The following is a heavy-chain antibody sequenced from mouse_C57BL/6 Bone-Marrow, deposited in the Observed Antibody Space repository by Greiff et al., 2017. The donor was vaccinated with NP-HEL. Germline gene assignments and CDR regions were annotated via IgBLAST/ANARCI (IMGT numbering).Heavy chain of an antibody. Sequence: QVQLQQPGAELVRPGTSVKLSCKASGYTFTSYWMHWVKQRPGQGLEWIGVIDPSDSYNTYNQKFKGKATLTVDTSSSTAYMQLASLTSEDSAVDYCAVLSAWFAYWGQGTLVTVSA. CDR2: IDPSDSYN. CDR1: GYTFTSYW. CDR3: AVLSAWFAY. V-gene: IGHV1-59*01. J-gene: IGHJ3*01.